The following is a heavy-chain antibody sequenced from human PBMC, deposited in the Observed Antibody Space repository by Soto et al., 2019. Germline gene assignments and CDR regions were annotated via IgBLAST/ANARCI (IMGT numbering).Heavy chain of an antibody. CDR2: IYWDDDK. J-gene: IGHJ4*02. CDR1: EFSLSTSGVG. CDR3: AHRRNVELGPLRLFDY. D-gene: IGHD2-15*01. V-gene: IGHV2-5*02. Sequence: QITLKESGPTLVKPTQTLTLTCTFSEFSLSTSGVGVGWIRQPPGEALEWLALIYWDDDKRYSPSLKSRLTITKDTSKNQVVLTMTDMDPVDTATYFCAHRRNVELGPLRLFDYWGQGTQVTVSS.